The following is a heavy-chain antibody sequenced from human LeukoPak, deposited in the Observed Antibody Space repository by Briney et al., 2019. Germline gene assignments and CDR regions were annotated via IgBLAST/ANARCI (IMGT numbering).Heavy chain of an antibody. CDR2: IRYDGSNK. Sequence: GGSLRLSCATSGFTFSSYDMHWVRQAPGKGLEWVAFIRYDGSNKNHADSVQGRFTISRDNSKNTLYLQMTSLRAEDTAVYYCAKRPPGSGLDYWGQGTLVTVSS. D-gene: IGHD3-10*01. CDR1: GFTFSSYD. CDR3: AKRPPGSGLDY. V-gene: IGHV3-30*02. J-gene: IGHJ4*02.